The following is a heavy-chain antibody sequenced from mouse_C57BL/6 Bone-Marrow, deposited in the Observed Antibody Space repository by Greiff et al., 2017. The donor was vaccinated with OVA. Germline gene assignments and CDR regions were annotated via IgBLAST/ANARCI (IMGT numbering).Heavy chain of an antibody. Sequence: QVQLKESGAELARPGASVKMSCKASGYTFTSYTMHWVKQRPGQGLEWIGYINPSSGYPKYNQKFKDKATLTADKSSSTAYMQLSSLTSEDSAFYYCARKAYYYCSPYYYSMDFWGQGTSVTVSS. CDR1: GYTFTSYT. V-gene: IGHV1-4*01. D-gene: IGHD1-1*01. J-gene: IGHJ4*01. CDR3: ARKAYYYCSPYYYSMDF. CDR2: INPSSGYP.